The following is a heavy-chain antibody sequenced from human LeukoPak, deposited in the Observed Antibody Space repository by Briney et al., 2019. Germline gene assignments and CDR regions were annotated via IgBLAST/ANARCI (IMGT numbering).Heavy chain of an antibody. CDR3: ARSDDGDNVAFDI. CDR2: IDYSGST. J-gene: IGHJ3*02. Sequence: SETLSLTCTVSGASISSYYWSWIRQPPGKGLEWIGYIDYSGSTNYNPSLKSRVTISVDTSKNQFSLKLSSVTAADTAVYYCARSDDGDNVAFDIWGQGTMVTVSS. D-gene: IGHD4-17*01. V-gene: IGHV4-59*08. CDR1: GASISSYY.